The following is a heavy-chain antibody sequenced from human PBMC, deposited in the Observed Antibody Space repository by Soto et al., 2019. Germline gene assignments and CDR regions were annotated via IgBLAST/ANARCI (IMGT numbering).Heavy chain of an antibody. J-gene: IGHJ4*02. CDR3: ARLGRDWGALHY. CDR1: NDSISTYY. Sequence: SETLSLTCTVSNDSISTYYWTWIRQPPGKGLEWIGFIYYSGSTNYNPSLQSRVTISVDTSKNQFSLKMNSVTAADTAVYYCARLGRDWGALHYWGQGTLVTVSS. CDR2: IYYSGST. D-gene: IGHD7-27*01. V-gene: IGHV4-59*08.